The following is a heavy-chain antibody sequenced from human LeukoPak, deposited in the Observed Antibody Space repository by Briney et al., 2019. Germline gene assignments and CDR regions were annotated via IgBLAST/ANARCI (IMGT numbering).Heavy chain of an antibody. Sequence: SETLSLTCTVSGGSISSSSYYWGWIRQPPGKGLEWIGSIYYSGSTYYNPSLKSRVTISVDTSKNQFSLKLSSVTAADTAVYYCARLAKGRWELPAYRAFDIWGQGTMVTVSS. V-gene: IGHV4-39*01. CDR2: IYYSGST. CDR1: GGSISSSSYY. CDR3: ARLAKGRWELPAYRAFDI. J-gene: IGHJ3*02. D-gene: IGHD1-26*01.